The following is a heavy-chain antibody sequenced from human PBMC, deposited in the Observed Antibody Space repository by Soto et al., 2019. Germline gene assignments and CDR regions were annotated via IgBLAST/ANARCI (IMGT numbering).Heavy chain of an antibody. V-gene: IGHV4-34*01. D-gene: IGHD4-17*01. CDR2: INHSGRP. J-gene: IGHJ3*02. CDR3: AREDYGDI. CDR1: GGSFSSNY. Sequence: QVQLQQWGAGLLKPSETLSLTCAVSGGSFSSNYWSWIRQSPGKGLEWIGEINHSGRPNYNPSLKSRVTISIDTSKKQFSLKLSSVTAADTAMYYCAREDYGDIWGQGTMVTVSS.